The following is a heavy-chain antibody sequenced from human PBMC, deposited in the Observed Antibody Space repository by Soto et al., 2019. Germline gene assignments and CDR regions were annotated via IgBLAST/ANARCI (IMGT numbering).Heavy chain of an antibody. J-gene: IGHJ3*02. CDR3: ARRDGYNHLGDAFDI. CDR1: GGTFSSYA. Sequence: ASVKVSCKASGGTFSSYAISWVRQAPGQGLEWMGGIIPIFGTANYAQKFQGRVTITADESTSTAYMELSSLRSEDTAVYYCARRDGYNHLGDAFDIWGQGTMVTVSS. D-gene: IGHD5-12*01. V-gene: IGHV1-69*13. CDR2: IIPIFGTA.